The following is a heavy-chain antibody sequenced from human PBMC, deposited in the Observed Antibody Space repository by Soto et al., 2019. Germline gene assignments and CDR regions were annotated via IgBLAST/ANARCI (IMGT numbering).Heavy chain of an antibody. CDR3: EQRGSWNGYSGHAVDP. CDR2: ISGNHDST. V-gene: IGHV3-23*01. Sequence: GGSLRLSCAASGFTFSSYAMSWVRQAPGKGLEWVSDISGNHDSTYYADTLKGWFTISRDNSNYTLYLQMNSLRAEDTAVYYCEQRGSWNGYSGHAVDPWSQGTLVTVS. CDR1: GFTFSSYA. D-gene: IGHD5-12*01. J-gene: IGHJ5*02.